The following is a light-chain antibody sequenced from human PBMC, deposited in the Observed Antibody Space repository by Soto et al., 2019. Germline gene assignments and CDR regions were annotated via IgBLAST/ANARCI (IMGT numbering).Light chain of an antibody. CDR3: QQRFTWPS. J-gene: IGKJ3*01. V-gene: IGKV3-11*01. CDR2: DAS. Sequence: ETVLTQSPATLSLSPGERATLSCRASQSISSYLAWYQQKPGQAPRLLIYDASNRATGIPARFSVSASGTDFTLTISSLEPEDFAVYYCQQRFTWPSFGPGTKVDIK. CDR1: QSISSY.